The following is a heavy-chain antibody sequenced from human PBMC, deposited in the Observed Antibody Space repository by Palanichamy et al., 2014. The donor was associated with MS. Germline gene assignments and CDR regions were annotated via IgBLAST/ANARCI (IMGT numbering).Heavy chain of an antibody. D-gene: IGHD2/OR15-2a*01. CDR1: GASISSESYY. J-gene: IGHJ3*01. V-gene: IGHV4-39*01. Sequence: HLQLQESGPGLVKPSETLSLTCTVSGASISSESYYWGWIRQPPGKGLECIGNIYHSGGTDYNPSLKSRLTISLDTSKNQFSLNLISVTATDTAVYYCARLIKHIMPGSTTNDAFDVWGQGTVVTVSS. CDR3: ARLIKHIMPGSTTNDAFDV. CDR2: IYHSGGT.